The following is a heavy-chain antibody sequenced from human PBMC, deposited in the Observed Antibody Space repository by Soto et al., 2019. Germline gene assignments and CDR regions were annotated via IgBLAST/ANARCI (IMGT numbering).Heavy chain of an antibody. Sequence: QVQLVESGGGVVQPGRSLRLSCAASGFTFSSYAMHWVRQAPGKGLEWVAVISYDGSNKYYADSVKGRFTISRDNSKNTLYLQMNSLRAEDTAVYYCAREKFTSSGGGLDYWGQGTLVTVSS. CDR2: ISYDGSNK. J-gene: IGHJ4*02. V-gene: IGHV3-30-3*01. CDR3: AREKFTSSGGGLDY. CDR1: GFTFSSYA. D-gene: IGHD6-19*01.